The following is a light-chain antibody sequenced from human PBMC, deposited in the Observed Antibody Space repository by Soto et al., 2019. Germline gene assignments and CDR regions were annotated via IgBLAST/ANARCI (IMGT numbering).Light chain of an antibody. CDR3: QHYGTSPLT. CDR2: GAS. Sequence: EIVLTQSPGTLSLSPGERATLSCRASQSVSSSYLAWYQQKPGQAPRLLIYGASSRATGIPDRFSGSGSGTDFTLTISRQEPEDCAVYYCQHYGTSPLTFGGGTKVEIK. J-gene: IGKJ4*01. V-gene: IGKV3-20*01. CDR1: QSVSSSY.